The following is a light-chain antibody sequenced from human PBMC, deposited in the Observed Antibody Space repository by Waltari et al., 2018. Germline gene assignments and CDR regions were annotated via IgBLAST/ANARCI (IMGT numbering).Light chain of an antibody. CDR2: EVK. V-gene: IGLV2-14*01. CDR3: SSFTTSTSLLI. Sequence: QSALTQPASVSGSPGQSITISCSGSSNDVGYNYVSWYQQRPGKAPKRMIYEVKNRPSGVSRRFSGSRSDNTASLTISGLQAEDEADYYCSSFTTSTSLLIFGGGTKVTVL. CDR1: SNDVGYNY. J-gene: IGLJ2*01.